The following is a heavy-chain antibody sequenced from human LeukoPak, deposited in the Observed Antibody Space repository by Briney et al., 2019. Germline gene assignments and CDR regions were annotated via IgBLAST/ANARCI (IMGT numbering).Heavy chain of an antibody. CDR3: AREKGYYDSSGYTEYYFDY. CDR2: ISYDGSNK. V-gene: IGHV3-30*03. CDR1: GFTFSSYG. Sequence: GRSLRLSCAASGFTFSSYGMHWVRQAPGKGLEWVAVISYDGSNKYYADSVKGRFTISRDNSKNTLYLQMNSLRAEDTAVYYCAREKGYYDSSGYTEYYFDYWGQGTLVTVSS. D-gene: IGHD3-22*01. J-gene: IGHJ4*02.